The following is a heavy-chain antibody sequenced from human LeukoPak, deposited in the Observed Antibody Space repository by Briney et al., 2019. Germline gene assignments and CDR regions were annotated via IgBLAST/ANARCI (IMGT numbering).Heavy chain of an antibody. V-gene: IGHV3-23*01. D-gene: IGHD4-11*01. CDR2: ISGSGGRT. CDR3: AKTTVTKRAKNFDY. CDR1: GFAFRSNA. Sequence: GGSLRLSCAPSGFAFRSNAMGWGRQAPGKGLEWVSSISGSGGRTYYADAVKGRYTISRDSSKDTLSLQMNSLRAEDTGVDYCAKTTVTKRAKNFDYWGQGTLVTVSS. J-gene: IGHJ4*02.